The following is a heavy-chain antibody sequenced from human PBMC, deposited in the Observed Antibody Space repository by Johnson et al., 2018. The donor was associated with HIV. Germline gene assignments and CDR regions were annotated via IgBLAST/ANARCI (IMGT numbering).Heavy chain of an antibody. CDR1: GFRFSTYA. D-gene: IGHD6-19*01. CDR3: ARGRAVAGTRAFDI. V-gene: IGHV3-30*15. Sequence: QVQLVESGGGVVQPGTSLRLSCAASGFRFSTYALHWVRQTPGKGLEWVSVISDDGNNIYYADSVRGRFTISRDNSKNTLYLQMGSMRVEDTARYYCARGRAVAGTRAFDIWGQGTMVTVSS. CDR2: ISDDGNNI. J-gene: IGHJ3*02.